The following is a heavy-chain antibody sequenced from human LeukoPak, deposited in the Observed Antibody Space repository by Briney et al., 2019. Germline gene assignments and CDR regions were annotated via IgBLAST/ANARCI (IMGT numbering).Heavy chain of an antibody. V-gene: IGHV4-59*01. CDR3: ARDAYYYDSSGSRLFDY. D-gene: IGHD3-22*01. CDR2: IYYSGST. J-gene: IGHJ4*02. Sequence: PSETLSLTCTVSGGSINSYYWSWIRQPPGKGLEWIGYIYYSGSTNYNPSLKSRVTISVDTSKNQFSLRLSSVTAADTAVYYCARDAYYYDSSGSRLFDYWGQGTLVTVSS. CDR1: GGSINSYY.